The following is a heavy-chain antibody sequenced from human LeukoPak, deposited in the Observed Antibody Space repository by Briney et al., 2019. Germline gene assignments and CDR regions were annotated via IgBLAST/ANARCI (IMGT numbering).Heavy chain of an antibody. CDR1: GGSISSSSYY. Sequence: NPSETLSLTCTVSGGSISSSSYYWGWIRQPPGKGLEWIGSIYYSATTYYNPSLKSRVSISVDTSKDQFSLKLSSVSAADTAVYYCARSSGYLFDPWGQGTLVTVSS. CDR2: IYYSATT. V-gene: IGHV4-39*01. CDR3: ARSSGYLFDP. J-gene: IGHJ5*02. D-gene: IGHD3-22*01.